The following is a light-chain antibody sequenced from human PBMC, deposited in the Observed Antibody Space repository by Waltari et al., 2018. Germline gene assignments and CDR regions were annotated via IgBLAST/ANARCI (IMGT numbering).Light chain of an antibody. Sequence: DIQMTQSPSTLSASVGDRVTITCRASQSINIWLAWYQQKPGKAPKLLIDKASNLASGVPSRFSGSGSKTEFTLTINSLQPDDFATYYCQQYYDFPVTFGQGTRLEIE. CDR1: QSINIW. CDR2: KAS. CDR3: QQYYDFPVT. V-gene: IGKV1-5*03. J-gene: IGKJ5*01.